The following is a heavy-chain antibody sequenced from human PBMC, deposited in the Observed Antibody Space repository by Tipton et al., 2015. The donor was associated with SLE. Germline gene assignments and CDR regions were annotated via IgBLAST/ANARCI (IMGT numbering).Heavy chain of an antibody. CDR2: IWYDGTNK. CDR3: ARDREQLVGAFDI. J-gene: IGHJ3*02. D-gene: IGHD6-13*01. CDR1: GFTFSRYG. Sequence: SLRLSCVGSGFTFSRYGMHWVRQAPGKGLEWVAVIWYDGTNKYYADSVKGRFTISRDNFKNTLYLQMNSLRAEDTAVYYCARDREQLVGAFDIWGQGTMVTVSS. V-gene: IGHV3-33*01.